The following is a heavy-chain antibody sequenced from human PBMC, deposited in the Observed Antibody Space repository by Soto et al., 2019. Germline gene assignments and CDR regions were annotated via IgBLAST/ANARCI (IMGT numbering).Heavy chain of an antibody. CDR2: INHSGST. Sequence: SETLSLTCTVSGGSISSGEYYWSWIRQPPGKGLEWIGEINHSGSTNYNPSLKSRVTISVDTSKNQFSLKLSSVTAADTAVYYCARAYGSGSHVGGQQKYYYYYGMDVWGQGTTVTVSS. V-gene: IGHV4-39*07. CDR3: ARAYGSGSHVGGQQKYYYYYGMDV. CDR1: GGSISSGEYY. J-gene: IGHJ6*02. D-gene: IGHD3-10*01.